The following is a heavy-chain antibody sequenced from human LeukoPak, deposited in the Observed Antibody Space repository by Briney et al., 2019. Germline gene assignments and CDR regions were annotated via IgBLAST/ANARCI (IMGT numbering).Heavy chain of an antibody. V-gene: IGHV3-11*04. D-gene: IGHD5-18*01. Sequence: GGSLRHSCAASGFTFSDYYMSWIRQAPGKGLEWVSYISSSGSTIYYADSVKGRFTISRDNAKNSLYLQMNSLRAEDTAVYYCARDSIQLWLVDYWGQGTLVTVSS. CDR2: ISSSGSTI. CDR3: ARDSIQLWLVDY. CDR1: GFTFSDYY. J-gene: IGHJ4*02.